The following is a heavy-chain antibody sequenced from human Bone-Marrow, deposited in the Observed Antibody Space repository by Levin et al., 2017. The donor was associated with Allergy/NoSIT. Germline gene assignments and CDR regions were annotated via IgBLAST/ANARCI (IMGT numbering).Heavy chain of an antibody. D-gene: IGHD2-15*01. CDR2: IKQDGSEK. J-gene: IGHJ4*02. Sequence: GGSLRLSCAASGFTFSSYWMSWVRQAPGKGLEWVANIKQDGSEKYYVDSVKGRFTISRDNAKNSLYLQMNSLRAEDTAVYYCARDLNACSGGSCYSSGFDYWGQGTLVTVSS. V-gene: IGHV3-7*03. CDR3: ARDLNACSGGSCYSSGFDY. CDR1: GFTFSSYW.